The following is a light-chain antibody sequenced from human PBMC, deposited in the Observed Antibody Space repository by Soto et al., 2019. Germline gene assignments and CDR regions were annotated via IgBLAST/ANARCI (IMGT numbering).Light chain of an antibody. Sequence: DIQMTQSPSTLSASAGDRVTITCRASQNIDMYLAWYQQKPGQAPSLLIYRASSLQSGVPSRFSGSGSGTGFTLTISSLQPDDFATYYCQQSITYPLTFGQGTKVDIK. CDR3: QQSITYPLT. CDR1: QNIDMY. J-gene: IGKJ1*01. CDR2: RAS. V-gene: IGKV1-5*03.